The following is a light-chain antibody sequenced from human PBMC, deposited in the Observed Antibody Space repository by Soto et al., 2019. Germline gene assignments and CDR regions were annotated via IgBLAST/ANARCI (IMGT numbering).Light chain of an antibody. CDR2: AAS. CDR3: QQSLSIPYT. Sequence: DIQMTQSPSSLSASVGDRVTITCRASQTISTYLNWYQQKPGKAPKLLIYAASSLQSGVPSRFSGSGSGTDFTLTISSLQPEDFATDYWQQSLSIPYTFGQGTKLEIK. CDR1: QTISTY. V-gene: IGKV1-39*01. J-gene: IGKJ2*01.